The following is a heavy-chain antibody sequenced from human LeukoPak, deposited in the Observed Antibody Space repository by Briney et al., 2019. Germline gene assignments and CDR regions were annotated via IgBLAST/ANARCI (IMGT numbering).Heavy chain of an antibody. D-gene: IGHD4-17*01. Sequence: SGPALVKPTQTLTLTCTFSGFSLGTSGMCVSWIRQPPGKALEWLASIDWDDDKYYSTSLLTRLTISKDTSKNQVVLTMTDMDPVDTATYYCARAFPTVTTFDYWGQGTLVTVSS. CDR2: IDWDDDK. CDR1: GFSLGTSGMC. CDR3: ARAFPTVTTFDY. J-gene: IGHJ4*02. V-gene: IGHV2-70*11.